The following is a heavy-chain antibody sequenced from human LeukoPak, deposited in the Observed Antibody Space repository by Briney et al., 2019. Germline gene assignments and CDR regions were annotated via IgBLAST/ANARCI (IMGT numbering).Heavy chain of an antibody. D-gene: IGHD4-17*01. J-gene: IGHJ4*02. CDR2: IRQDASEK. CDR3: ARLQGDYTAYDY. Sequence: GGSLRLSCAASGFTFSSHWMSWVRQAPGKGLEWVASIRQDASEKYYLDSVKGRFTISRDNAKDSLYLQMNSLRAEDTAVYYCARLQGDYTAYDYWGQGTLATVSS. CDR1: GFTFSSHW. V-gene: IGHV3-7*01.